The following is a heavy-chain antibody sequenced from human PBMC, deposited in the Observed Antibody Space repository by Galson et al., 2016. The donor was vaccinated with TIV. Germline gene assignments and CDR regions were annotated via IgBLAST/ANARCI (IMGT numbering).Heavy chain of an antibody. CDR3: VHYSGHDYATWYFDY. D-gene: IGHD5-12*01. Sequence: PALVKPTQTLTLTCTFSGFSLTTSGVGVGWIRQSPRRALEFLALIYWDDDERYSPSLRNRLTIAEDTSKTQVVLTMTNMDPADTATYYCVHYSGHDYATWYFDYWGQGTLVTVSS. V-gene: IGHV2-5*02. CDR2: IYWDDDE. CDR1: GFSLTTSGVG. J-gene: IGHJ4*02.